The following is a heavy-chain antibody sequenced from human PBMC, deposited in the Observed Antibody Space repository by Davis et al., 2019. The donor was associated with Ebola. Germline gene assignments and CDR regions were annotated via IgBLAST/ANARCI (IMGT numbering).Heavy chain of an antibody. CDR3: TKGDRDYSSSPFDY. CDR2: ISYDGSNE. J-gene: IGHJ4*02. D-gene: IGHD3-22*01. V-gene: IGHV3-30-3*01. Sequence: GESLKISCAASESRFRDYAFHWVRQAPGKGLEWVAVISYDGSNEWNSEAVKGRYTISRDSSKNTLDLQMNSLRAEDTALYSCTKGDRDYSSSPFDYWGQGTLVTVSS. CDR1: ESRFRDYA.